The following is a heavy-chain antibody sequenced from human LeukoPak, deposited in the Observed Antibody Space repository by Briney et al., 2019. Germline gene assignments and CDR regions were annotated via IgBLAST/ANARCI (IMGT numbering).Heavy chain of an antibody. D-gene: IGHD6-19*01. Sequence: PGGSLRLTCTASAFTFSSYWMHWVRQAPGKGLVWVSHINSGGSSTSYADSVKGRFTISRDNAKNTLYLQMNSLGAEDTAVYYCARDRYSSAWYEEWGQGTLVTVSS. CDR1: AFTFSSYW. J-gene: IGHJ4*02. CDR3: ARDRYSSAWYEE. V-gene: IGHV3-74*01. CDR2: INSGGSST.